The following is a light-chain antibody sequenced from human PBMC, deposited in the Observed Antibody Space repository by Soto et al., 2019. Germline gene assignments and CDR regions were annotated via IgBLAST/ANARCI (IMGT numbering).Light chain of an antibody. V-gene: IGLV3-21*02. CDR1: NFEDKS. CDR2: DDY. CDR3: QVWDNSADRVAV. Sequence: SYELNQPPSVSVAPGQPARITCGGDNFEDKSVHWYQQKPGQAPVMVVYDDYDRPSGIPERFSGSKSGNTATLTISGVEAGDEADYFCQVWDNSADRVAVFGGGTKVTVL. J-gene: IGLJ2*01.